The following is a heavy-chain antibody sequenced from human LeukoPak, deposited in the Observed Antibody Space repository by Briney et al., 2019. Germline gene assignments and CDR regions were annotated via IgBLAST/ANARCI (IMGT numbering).Heavy chain of an antibody. Sequence: SVKVSCKASGGTFSSYTISWVRQAPGQGLEWMGRIIPILGIANYAQKFQGRVTITADKYTSTAYMELSSLRSEDTAVYYCARDGGVYDSSGYYLDYWGQGTLVTVSS. CDR2: IIPILGIA. J-gene: IGHJ4*02. V-gene: IGHV1-69*04. CDR1: GGTFSSYT. CDR3: ARDGGVYDSSGYYLDY. D-gene: IGHD3-22*01.